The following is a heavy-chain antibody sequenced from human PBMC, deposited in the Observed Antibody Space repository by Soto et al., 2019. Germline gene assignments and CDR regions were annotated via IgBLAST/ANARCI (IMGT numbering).Heavy chain of an antibody. V-gene: IGHV3-64*01. J-gene: IGHJ3*02. CDR2: ISSNGGST. CDR1: GFTFSSYA. CDR3: ARARAFDI. Sequence: GGSLRLSCAASGFTFSSYAMHWVRQAPGKGLEYVSAISSNGGSTYYASSVKGRFTISRDNSKNTLYLQMGSLRAEDMAVYYCARARAFDIWGQGTMVTVSS.